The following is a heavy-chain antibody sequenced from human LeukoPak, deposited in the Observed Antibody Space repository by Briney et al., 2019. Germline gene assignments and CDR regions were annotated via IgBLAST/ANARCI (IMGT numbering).Heavy chain of an antibody. CDR3: ARGSWQQLGYYFDY. CDR2: INHSGST. CDR1: GGPFSGYY. J-gene: IGHJ4*02. V-gene: IGHV4-34*01. D-gene: IGHD6-13*01. Sequence: SETLSLTCAAYGGPFSGYYWSWIRQPPGKGLEWIGEINHSGSTNYNPSLKSRVTISVDTSKNQFSLKLSSVTAADTAVYYCARGSWQQLGYYFDYWGQGTLVTVSS.